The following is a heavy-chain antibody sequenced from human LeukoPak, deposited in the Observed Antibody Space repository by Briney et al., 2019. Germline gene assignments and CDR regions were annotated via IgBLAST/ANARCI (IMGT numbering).Heavy chain of an antibody. CDR2: INHSGST. Sequence: SETLSLTCAVYGGPFSGYYWSWIRQPPGKGLEWIGEINHSGSTNYNPSLKSRVTISVDTSKNQFSLKLSSVTAADTAVYYCARNGYCSGGSCDRFDPWGQGTLVTVSS. J-gene: IGHJ5*02. CDR1: GGPFSGYY. CDR3: ARNGYCSGGSCDRFDP. V-gene: IGHV4-34*01. D-gene: IGHD2-15*01.